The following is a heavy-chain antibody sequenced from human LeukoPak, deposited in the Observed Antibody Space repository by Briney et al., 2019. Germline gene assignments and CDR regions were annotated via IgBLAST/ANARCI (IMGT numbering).Heavy chain of an antibody. CDR3: ARDWADGYNLHYFDY. D-gene: IGHD5-24*01. CDR2: IPYDGSNK. Sequence: GRSLRLSCAASGFTFSSYAMHWVRQAPGKGLEWVAVIPYDGSNKYYADSVKGRFTISRDNSKNTLYLQMNSLRAEDTAVYYCARDWADGYNLHYFDYWGQGTLVTVSS. CDR1: GFTFSSYA. V-gene: IGHV3-30*04. J-gene: IGHJ4*02.